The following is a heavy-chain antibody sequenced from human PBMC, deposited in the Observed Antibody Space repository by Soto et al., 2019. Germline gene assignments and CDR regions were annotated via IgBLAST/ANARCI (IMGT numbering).Heavy chain of an antibody. CDR3: ARHNYGSGSTYFDY. J-gene: IGHJ4*02. Sequence: SETLSLTSPVSGGSISSYYWSWIRQPPGKGLEWIGYIYYSGSTNYNPSLKSRVTISVDTSKNQFSLKLNSMTAADTAVYYCARHNYGSGSTYFDYWGQGTLVTSPQ. D-gene: IGHD3-10*01. CDR1: GGSISSYY. V-gene: IGHV4-59*08. CDR2: IYYSGST.